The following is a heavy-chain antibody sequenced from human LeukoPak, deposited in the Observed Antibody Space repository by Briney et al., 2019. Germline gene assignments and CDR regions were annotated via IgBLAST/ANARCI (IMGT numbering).Heavy chain of an antibody. J-gene: IGHJ5*02. CDR2: IYSRGST. V-gene: IGHV3-66*03. CDR1: GFTVSINY. D-gene: IGHD3-22*01. CDR3: ARDYYGP. Sequence: GGSLRLSCAASGFTVSINYMRWVRQAPGKGLEWVSSIYSRGSTSYVDSVKGRFTISRDNSKNTLFLQMNSLRVEDTAVYYCARDYYGPWGQGTLVTVSS.